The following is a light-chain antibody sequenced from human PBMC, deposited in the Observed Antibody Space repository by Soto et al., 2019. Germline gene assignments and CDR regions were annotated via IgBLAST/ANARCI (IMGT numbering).Light chain of an antibody. CDR3: QQRGSFPLT. CDR2: DAS. CDR1: QSIGTY. J-gene: IGKJ4*01. Sequence: EIVLTQSPAALSLSPGERATLSCRASQSIGTYLVWYQQKPGQAPRLLIYDASNRATGIPVRFSGSGSGTDFTLTISSLEPEDFAVYYCQQRGSFPLTFGGGTKVDIE. V-gene: IGKV3-11*01.